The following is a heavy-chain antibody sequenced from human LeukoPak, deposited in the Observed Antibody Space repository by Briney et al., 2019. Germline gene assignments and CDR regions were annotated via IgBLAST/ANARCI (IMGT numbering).Heavy chain of an antibody. CDR1: GYSISSGYY. V-gene: IGHV4-38-2*02. Sequence: PSETLSLTCTVSGYSISSGYYWGWIRQPPGKGLEWIGSIYYSGSTYYNPSLKSRVTISVDTSKNQFSLKLSSVTAADTAVYYCARRTWNYMDVWGKGTTVTISS. J-gene: IGHJ6*03. D-gene: IGHD1-1*01. CDR3: ARRTWNYMDV. CDR2: IYYSGST.